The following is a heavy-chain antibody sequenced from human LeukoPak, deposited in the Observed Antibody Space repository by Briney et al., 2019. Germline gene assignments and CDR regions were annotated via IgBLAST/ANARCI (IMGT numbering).Heavy chain of an antibody. CDR2: IASDGSST. D-gene: IGHD4-23*01. V-gene: IGHV3-74*01. CDR3: ARGRPHGNDY. CDR1: GFTFSSYS. J-gene: IGHJ4*02. Sequence: PGGSLRLSCAASGFTFSSYSMNWVRQAPGKGLAWVSRIASDGSSTTYADSVKGRFSISRDNAKNTLYLQMNSLRVEDTAVYYCARGRPHGNDYWGQGTLVTVSS.